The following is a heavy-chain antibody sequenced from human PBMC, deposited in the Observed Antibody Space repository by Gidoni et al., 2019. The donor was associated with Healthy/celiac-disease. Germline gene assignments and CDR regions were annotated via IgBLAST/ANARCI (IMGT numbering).Heavy chain of an antibody. CDR1: GGSISSGGSY. V-gene: IGHV4-31*03. Sequence: QVQLQESGPGLVKPSQTLSLPCNVSGGSISSGGSYWSWIRQHPGKGLEWIGYIYYSGSTYYNPALKSRVTISVDTSKNQFSLKLSSVTAADTAVYYCARVALNPRGKIGKYYFDYWGQGTLVTVSS. J-gene: IGHJ4*02. CDR3: ARVALNPRGKIGKYYFDY. CDR2: IYYSGST. D-gene: IGHD3-16*01.